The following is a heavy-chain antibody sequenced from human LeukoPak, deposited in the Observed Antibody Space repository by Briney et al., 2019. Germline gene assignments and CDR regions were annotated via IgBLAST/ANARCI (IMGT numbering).Heavy chain of an antibody. J-gene: IGHJ4*02. D-gene: IGHD3-3*01. CDR3: AKDSDFWSGYPPDY. CDR2: ISGRGGNS. Sequence: PGGSLRLSCAASGFTFNNYAMSWVRQAPGKGLEWVSAISGRGGNSNYADSVRGRFTISRDNPKNTLFLQMNSLRVEDTAVYYCAKDSDFWSGYPPDYWGQGTLVTVSS. V-gene: IGHV3-23*01. CDR1: GFTFNNYA.